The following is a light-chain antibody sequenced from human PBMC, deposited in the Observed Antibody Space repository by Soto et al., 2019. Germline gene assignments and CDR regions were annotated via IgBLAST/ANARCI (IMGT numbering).Light chain of an antibody. CDR2: DAS. J-gene: IGKJ5*01. CDR1: QSVRSER. CDR3: QQYDVSPIT. V-gene: IGKV3-20*01. Sequence: DIGLTHSPDTLSLSPGERATLSCRASQSVRSERLAWYQHKRGQAPRLVIFDASSRATGIPERFSGSGSGTDFTLTITRLEPEDFAVYFCQQYDVSPITFCLGTRLEIK.